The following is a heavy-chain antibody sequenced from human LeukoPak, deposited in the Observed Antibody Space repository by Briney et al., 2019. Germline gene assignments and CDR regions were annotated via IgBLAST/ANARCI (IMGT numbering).Heavy chain of an antibody. CDR2: VSADGQTA. D-gene: IGHD2-21*02. CDR1: GFTFRYFG. CDR3: VRRSGDWYDY. J-gene: IGHJ4*02. Sequence: GGSLRLSCSAPGFTFRYFGIHWVRQAPGKGLEFVSGVSADGQTAHYIESVKGRLTISRDNSKSTLFLQMSSLKTEDTAVYYCVRRSGDWYDYWGQGTVVTVSS. V-gene: IGHV3-64D*06.